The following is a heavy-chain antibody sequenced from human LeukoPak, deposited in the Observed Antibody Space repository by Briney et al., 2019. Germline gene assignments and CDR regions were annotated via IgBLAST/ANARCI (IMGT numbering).Heavy chain of an antibody. D-gene: IGHD3-22*01. CDR1: GFTFSSYW. J-gene: IGHJ4*02. V-gene: IGHV3-7*01. CDR3: ARVYYYDSSGYAIDY. Sequence: GGSLRLSCAASGFTFSSYWMSWVRQAPGKGLEWVANIKQDGSEKYYVDSVKGRFTISRDNAENSLYLQMNSLRAEDTAVYYCARVYYYDSSGYAIDYWGQGTLVTVSS. CDR2: IKQDGSEK.